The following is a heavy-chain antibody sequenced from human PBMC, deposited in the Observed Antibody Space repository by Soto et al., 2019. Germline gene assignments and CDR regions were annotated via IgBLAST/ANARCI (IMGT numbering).Heavy chain of an antibody. CDR3: TPDRGFTITYHYYSAMDV. CDR1: GFTFTNAW. Sequence: EVQLVESGGGLLKPEGSLRLSCVASGFTFTNAWMSWVRQAPGKGPDWVGRIKSKTDGGTTEYAAPVKGRFTISRDDSKNTLYLQMNSLKIEHSAVYYCTPDRGFTITYHYYSAMDVWGQGTTVSVS. D-gene: IGHD3-10*01. V-gene: IGHV3-15*01. CDR2: IKSKTDGGTT. J-gene: IGHJ6*02.